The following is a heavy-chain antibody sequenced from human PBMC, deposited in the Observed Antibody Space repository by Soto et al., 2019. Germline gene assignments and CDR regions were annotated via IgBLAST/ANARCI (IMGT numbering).Heavy chain of an antibody. CDR3: ARWNQPLFDY. CDR1: GFTVSAYT. J-gene: IGHJ4*02. CDR2: ISSDGSHK. Sequence: QVQLVESGGGVVQPGRSLRLSCAASGFTVSAYTMHWFRQAPGKGLEWVAVISSDGSHKYYADSLKGRFTISRDNSTNTLYLQMNSLRAEDTAVYYCARWNQPLFDYWGQGTLVTVSS. D-gene: IGHD1-1*01. V-gene: IGHV3-30-3*01.